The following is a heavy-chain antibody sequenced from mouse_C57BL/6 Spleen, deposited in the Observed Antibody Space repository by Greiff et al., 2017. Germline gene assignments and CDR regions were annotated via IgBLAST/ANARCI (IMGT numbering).Heavy chain of an antibody. CDR3: ARPPYGNYVWYFDV. D-gene: IGHD2-1*01. V-gene: IGHV5-9*01. J-gene: IGHJ1*03. Sequence: EVQLVESGGGLVKPGGSLKLSCAASGFTFSSYTMSWVRQTPEKRLEWVATISGGGGNTYYPDSVKGRFTISRDNAKNTLYLKMSSLRSEDTALYYCARPPYGNYVWYFDVWGTGTTVTVSS. CDR2: ISGGGGNT. CDR1: GFTFSSYT.